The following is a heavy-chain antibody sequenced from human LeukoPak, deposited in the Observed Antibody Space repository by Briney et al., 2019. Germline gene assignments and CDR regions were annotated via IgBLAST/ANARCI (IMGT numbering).Heavy chain of an antibody. Sequence: ASVKVSCKASGYTFTTYGITWVRQAPGQGLEWMGWINPYNGNRKYARKFQGRVTLTTDTSATTAYMELRSLISDDTAVYYCVRERFGWFDPWGQGTLVTVSS. CDR1: GYTFTTYG. CDR2: INPYNGNR. V-gene: IGHV1-18*01. CDR3: VRERFGWFDP. J-gene: IGHJ5*02. D-gene: IGHD3-10*01.